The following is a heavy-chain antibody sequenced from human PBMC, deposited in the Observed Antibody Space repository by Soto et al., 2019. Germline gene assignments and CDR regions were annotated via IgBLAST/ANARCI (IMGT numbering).Heavy chain of an antibody. CDR3: AREISAAPNWFDP. D-gene: IGHD6-13*01. CDR2: IYYSGST. CDR1: GGSISSGGYY. J-gene: IGHJ5*02. Sequence: QVQLQESGPGLVKPSQTLSLTCTVSGGSISSGGYYWSWIRQHPGKRLEWIGYIYYSGSTYYNPSLKSRVTISVDTSKNQFSLKLSSVPAADTAVYYCAREISAAPNWFDPWGQGTLVTGSS. V-gene: IGHV4-31*03.